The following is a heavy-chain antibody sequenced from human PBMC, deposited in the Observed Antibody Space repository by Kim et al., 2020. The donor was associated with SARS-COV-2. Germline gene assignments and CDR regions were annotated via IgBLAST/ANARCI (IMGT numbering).Heavy chain of an antibody. J-gene: IGHJ3*02. Sequence: CNPSLKSRVTISVDTSKNQFSLKLSSVTAADTAVYYCASSGYYRGGAFDIWGQGTMVTVSS. V-gene: IGHV4-34*01. D-gene: IGHD3-22*01. CDR3: ASSGYYRGGAFDI.